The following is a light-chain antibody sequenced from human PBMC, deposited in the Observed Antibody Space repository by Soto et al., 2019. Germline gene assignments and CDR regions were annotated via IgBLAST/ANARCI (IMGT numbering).Light chain of an antibody. V-gene: IGLV2-14*01. CDR2: EAT. CDR3: GLFTYLITWGGV. Sequence: QSVRAQPASVSGSPGQSITSSCTGTSVDIGSYNRVSCDQQHPGKAPKLRIYEATDRPTGASNVFPGTKCANTAALTISALQAEDEGESFCGLFTYLITWGGVFGTGTKVNV. CDR1: SVDIGSYNR. J-gene: IGLJ1*01.